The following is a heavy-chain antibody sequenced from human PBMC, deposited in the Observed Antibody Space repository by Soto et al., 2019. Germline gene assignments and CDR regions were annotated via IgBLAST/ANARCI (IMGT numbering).Heavy chain of an antibody. V-gene: IGHV1-3*01. J-gene: IGHJ4*02. CDR1: GYTFTSYS. Sequence: QVQLVQSGAEVKKPGASVKVSCKASGYTFTSYSMHWVRQAPGQRLEWMGWINAGNGNTKYSQKFQGRVTITRDTSASTAYMELSSLRSEDTAVYYCARGIDDFWSAAHYFDYWGQGTLVTVSS. D-gene: IGHD3-3*01. CDR3: ARGIDDFWSAAHYFDY. CDR2: INAGNGNT.